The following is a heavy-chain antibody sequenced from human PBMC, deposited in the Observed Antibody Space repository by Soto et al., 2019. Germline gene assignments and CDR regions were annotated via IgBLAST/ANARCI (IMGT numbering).Heavy chain of an antibody. V-gene: IGHV4-34*01. CDR3: SIRAYDTKGYYRFDH. CDR2: FNHSATA. CDR1: VGSFSGHS. D-gene: IGHD3-3*01. J-gene: IGHJ5*01. Sequence: PSETLSLTCAVYVGSFSGHSWTCKRQTPGKALDWIGDFNHSATANYSPSLKSRVTISLDTSNNQLSLTLSAVTAADTTMYYCSIRAYDTKGYYRFDHCGQGTLVTVSS.